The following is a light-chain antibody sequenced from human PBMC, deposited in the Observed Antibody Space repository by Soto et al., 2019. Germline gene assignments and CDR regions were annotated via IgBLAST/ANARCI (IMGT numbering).Light chain of an antibody. J-gene: IGKJ5*01. Sequence: EIVLTQSPATLSLSPGERATLSCRASQSISRYLAWYQQKPGQAPRLLIYDASTRATGIPARFSGSGSGTDFTLTISSLEPDDFAVYYCQQRSNWLITFGQGTRLEIK. V-gene: IGKV3-11*01. CDR2: DAS. CDR3: QQRSNWLIT. CDR1: QSISRY.